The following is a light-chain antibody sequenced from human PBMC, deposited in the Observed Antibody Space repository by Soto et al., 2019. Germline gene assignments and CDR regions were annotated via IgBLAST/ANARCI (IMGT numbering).Light chain of an antibody. CDR1: QSVDSNY. CDR2: GAS. Sequence: EIVLTQSPGTLSLSPGERATLSCRASQSVDSNYLAWYQHKPGQAPRLLIYGASSRATGIPDRFSGSGSGTEFTLTIRRLEPEDFAVYYCQQYGSSSWTFGQGTKVDIK. J-gene: IGKJ1*01. V-gene: IGKV3-20*01. CDR3: QQYGSSSWT.